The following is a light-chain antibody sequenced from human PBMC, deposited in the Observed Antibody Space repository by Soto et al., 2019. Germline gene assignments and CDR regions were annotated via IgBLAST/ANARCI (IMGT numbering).Light chain of an antibody. CDR2: GAS. Sequence: EIVMTQSPATLSVSPWERATLSCRASQSVSSNLAWYQQKPGQAPRLLIYGASTRATGIPARFSGSGSGTEFTLTISSLQSEDFAVYYCQQYNNWLWTFGQGTKVDSK. V-gene: IGKV3-15*01. CDR3: QQYNNWLWT. J-gene: IGKJ1*01. CDR1: QSVSSN.